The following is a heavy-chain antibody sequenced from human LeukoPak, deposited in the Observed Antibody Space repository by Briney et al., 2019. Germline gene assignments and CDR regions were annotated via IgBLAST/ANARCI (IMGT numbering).Heavy chain of an antibody. Sequence: AASVKVSCKASGGTFSSYAISWVRQAPGQGLEWMGRIIPILGIANYAQKFQGRVTITADKSTSTAYMELSSLRSEDTAVYYCARALPYCSSTSCYYYYYGMGVWGQGTTVTVSS. D-gene: IGHD2-2*01. J-gene: IGHJ6*02. CDR1: GGTFSSYA. V-gene: IGHV1-69*04. CDR2: IIPILGIA. CDR3: ARALPYCSSTSCYYYYYGMGV.